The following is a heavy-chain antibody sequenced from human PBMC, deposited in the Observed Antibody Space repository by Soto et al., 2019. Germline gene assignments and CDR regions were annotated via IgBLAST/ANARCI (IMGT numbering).Heavy chain of an antibody. J-gene: IGHJ3*02. CDR2: IIPIFGQA. Sequence: QVQLVQSGAEVKKPGSSVKVSCKASGGTFSSYAISWVRQAPGQGLEWMGGIIPIFGQANYAQKVQGRVTLTADESTSTAYMELSSLRSEDTAVYYCAREGVPGNDAFDIWGQGTIVTVSS. D-gene: IGHD1-1*01. V-gene: IGHV1-69*01. CDR1: GGTFSSYA. CDR3: AREGVPGNDAFDI.